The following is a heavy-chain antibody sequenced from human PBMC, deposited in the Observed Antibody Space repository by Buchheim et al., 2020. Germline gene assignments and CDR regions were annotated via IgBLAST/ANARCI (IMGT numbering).Heavy chain of an antibody. D-gene: IGHD2-21*01. V-gene: IGHV4-30-4*01. CDR1: GDSVTSGDYY. Sequence: QVQLQESGPGLVKPSQTLSVTCTVSGDSVTSGDYYWSWIRQPPGKGLDWIGYIHNTGSPYYNPSLRSRTLISLDTSRNQFYLRLSAVTAADTAVYYCARTSNGGDDYWGQGAL. CDR3: ARTSNGGDDY. J-gene: IGHJ4*02. CDR2: IHNTGSP.